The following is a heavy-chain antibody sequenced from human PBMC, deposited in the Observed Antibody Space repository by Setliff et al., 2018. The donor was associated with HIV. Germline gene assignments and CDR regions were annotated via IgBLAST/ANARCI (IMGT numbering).Heavy chain of an antibody. D-gene: IGHD3-22*01. CDR1: GGTFSSYA. CDR3: ARGADYYDSSGYPDY. J-gene: IGHJ4*02. Sequence: GASVKVSCKASGGTFSSYAISWVRQAPGQGLEWMGGIIPILGIANYAQKFQGRVTITTDESTSTAYMELSSLRSEDTAVYYCARGADYYDSSGYPDYWGQGTLVTVS. CDR2: IIPILGIA. V-gene: IGHV1-69*10.